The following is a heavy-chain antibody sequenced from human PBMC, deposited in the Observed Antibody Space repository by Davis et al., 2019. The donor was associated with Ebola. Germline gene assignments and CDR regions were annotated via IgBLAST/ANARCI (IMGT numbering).Heavy chain of an antibody. V-gene: IGHV4-39*01. J-gene: IGHJ2*01. CDR1: GGSISSSSYY. Sequence: PSETLSLTCTVSGGSISSSSYYWGWIRQPPGKGLEWIGSIYYSGSTYYNPSLKSRVTISVDTSKNQFSLKLSSVTAADTAVYYCARHGGRLLFDWYFDLWGRGTLVTVSS. D-gene: IGHD2-21*02. CDR3: ARHGGRLLFDWYFDL. CDR2: IYYSGST.